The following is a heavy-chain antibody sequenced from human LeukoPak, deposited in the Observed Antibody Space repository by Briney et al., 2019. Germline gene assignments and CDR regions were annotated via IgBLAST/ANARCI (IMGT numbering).Heavy chain of an antibody. V-gene: IGHV1-3*01. D-gene: IGHD3-3*01. J-gene: IGHJ4*02. Sequence: ASVKVSCKASGYTFTSYAMHWVRQAPGQRLEWMGWINAGNGNTKYSQKFQGRVTITRDTSASTAYMELSSLRSEDTAVYYCARAPSGYYSNFDYWGQGTLVTVSS. CDR3: ARAPSGYYSNFDY. CDR1: GYTFTSYA. CDR2: INAGNGNT.